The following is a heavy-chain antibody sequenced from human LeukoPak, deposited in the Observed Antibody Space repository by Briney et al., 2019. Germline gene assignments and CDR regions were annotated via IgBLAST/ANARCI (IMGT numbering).Heavy chain of an antibody. CDR1: GGSISSYY. J-gene: IGHJ4*02. Sequence: SETLSLTCTVSGGSISSYYWSWIGQPRGKGLEWIGYIYYSGSTDSNPSLKSRVTISVDTSKNQFSLRLRSVTAADTAVYYCARRPRNDILTGTPFDYWGQGILVTVSS. D-gene: IGHD3-9*01. CDR2: IYYSGST. CDR3: ARRPRNDILTGTPFDY. V-gene: IGHV4-59*01.